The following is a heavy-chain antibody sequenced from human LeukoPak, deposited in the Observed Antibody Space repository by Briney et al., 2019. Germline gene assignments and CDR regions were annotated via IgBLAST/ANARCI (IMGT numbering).Heavy chain of an antibody. J-gene: IGHJ6*02. CDR1: GGAISSYY. CDR3: ARVPLLRFGELLYYYGMDV. CDR2: IYYSGST. D-gene: IGHD3-10*01. V-gene: IGHV4-59*01. Sequence: SETLSLTCTVSGGAISSYYWSWIQQPPGKGLEWIGYIYYSGSTNYNPSLKSRVTISVDTSKNQFSLKLSSVTAADTAVYYCARVPLLRFGELLYYYGMDVWGQGTTVTVSS.